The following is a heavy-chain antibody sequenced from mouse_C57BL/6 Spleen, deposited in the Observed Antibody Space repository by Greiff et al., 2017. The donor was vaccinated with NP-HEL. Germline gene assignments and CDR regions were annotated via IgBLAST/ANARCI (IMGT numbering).Heavy chain of an antibody. CDR2: INPNNGGT. CDR1: GYTFTDYN. D-gene: IGHD2-3*01. V-gene: IGHV1-18*01. J-gene: IGHJ4*01. Sequence: EVHLVESGPELVKPGASVKIPCKASGYTFTDYNMDWVKQSHGKSLEWIGDINPNNGGTIYNQKFKGKATLTVDKSSSTAYMELRSLTSEDTAVYYCARDDGYYEAMDYWGQGTSVTVSS. CDR3: ARDDGYYEAMDY.